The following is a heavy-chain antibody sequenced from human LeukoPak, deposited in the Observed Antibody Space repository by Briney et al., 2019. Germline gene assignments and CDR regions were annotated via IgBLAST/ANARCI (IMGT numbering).Heavy chain of an antibody. CDR2: IYDSGST. D-gene: IGHD3-3*01. V-gene: IGHV4-39*01. CDR1: CCSISSRNYY. J-gene: IGHJ5*02. Sequence: SETLSLTCTVTCCSISSRNYYWGWIPQPPVNGLEWIGSIYDSGSTYYNPSLKSRVTISVDTSKSQLSLKLSSVTATDTAVYYCARSLRVLGVGVGPSDLWGQGTLVNFSS. CDR3: ARSLRVLGVGVGPSDL.